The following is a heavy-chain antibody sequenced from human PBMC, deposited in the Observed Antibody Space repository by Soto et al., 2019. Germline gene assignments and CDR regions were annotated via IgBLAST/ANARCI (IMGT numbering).Heavy chain of an antibody. CDR3: AIFGGSVSG. CDR2: INAGNGNT. CDR1: GYTFTSYA. V-gene: IGHV1-3*01. J-gene: IGHJ4*02. Sequence: ASVKVSCKASGYTFTSYAMHWVRQAPGQRLEWMGWINAGNGNTKYSQKFQGRVTTTSDTSATTAYMELSGLRSEDTSVYYCAIFGGSVSGWGQGTLVTVSS. D-gene: IGHD2-15*01.